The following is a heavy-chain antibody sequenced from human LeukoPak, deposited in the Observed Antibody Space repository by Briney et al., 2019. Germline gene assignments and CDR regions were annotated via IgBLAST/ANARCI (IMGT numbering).Heavy chain of an antibody. CDR2: INHSGST. V-gene: IGHV4-34*01. J-gene: IGHJ3*02. CDR1: GGSFSGYY. D-gene: IGHD3-10*01. Sequence: SETLSLTCAVYGGSFSGYYWSWIRQPPGKGLEWIGEINHSGSTNYNPSLKSRVTISVDTSKNQFSLKLSSVTAADTAVYYCARSPLLWFGEPRGNAFDIWGQGTMVTASS. CDR3: ARSPLLWFGEPRGNAFDI.